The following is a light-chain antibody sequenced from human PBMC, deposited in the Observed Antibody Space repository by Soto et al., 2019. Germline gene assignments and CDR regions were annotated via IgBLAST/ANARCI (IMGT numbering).Light chain of an antibody. J-gene: IGLJ2*01. Sequence: QSVLTQPPSASGTPGQRVTISCSGSSSNIGTNTVHWYQQLPGTAPKLLIYTDNQRPSEVPDRFSGSKSGTSASLAISGLQAAGVADYYCAAWDDRLNGLGFGGGTQLTV. CDR1: SSNIGTNT. V-gene: IGLV1-44*01. CDR3: AAWDDRLNGLG. CDR2: TDN.